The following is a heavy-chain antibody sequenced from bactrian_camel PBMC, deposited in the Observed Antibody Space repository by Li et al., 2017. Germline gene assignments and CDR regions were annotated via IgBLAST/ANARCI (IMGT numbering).Heavy chain of an antibody. Sequence: VQLVESGGGLVQPGGSLRLSCAASLNPGDTYCLGWFRQAPGKEREGIATIYTGIGSTTYADSVKGRFTISRDDAKNMLNLQMNSLKTEDTAVYYCATAPGLKYRGQGTQVTVS. V-gene: IGHV3S1*01. D-gene: IGHD3*01. CDR1: LNPGDTYC. CDR2: IYTGIGST. J-gene: IGHJ4*01. CDR3: ATAPGLKY.